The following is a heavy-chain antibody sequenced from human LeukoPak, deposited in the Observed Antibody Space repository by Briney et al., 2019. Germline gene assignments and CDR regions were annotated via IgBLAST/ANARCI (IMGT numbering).Heavy chain of an antibody. V-gene: IGHV4-34*01. CDR1: SGSFSGYY. CDR2: IYLSGST. CDR3: ARLNSGSYYPYYYYYMDV. J-gene: IGHJ6*03. Sequence: SETLSLTCAVYSGSFSGYYWSWIRQPPGKGLEWIGSIYLSGSTYYNPSLKSRVTISVDTSKNQFSLKLNSVTAADTAVYYCARLNSGSYYPYYYYYMDVWGRGTTVTISS. D-gene: IGHD1-26*01.